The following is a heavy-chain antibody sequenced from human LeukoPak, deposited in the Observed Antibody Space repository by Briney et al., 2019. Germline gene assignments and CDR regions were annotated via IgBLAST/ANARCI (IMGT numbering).Heavy chain of an antibody. CDR1: GFTFSSYW. V-gene: IGHV3-7*03. D-gene: IGHD3-16*01. Sequence: GGSLRLSCAASGFTFSSYWMNWARQAPGKGLEWVASINPSESVKYYVNSVKGRFTISRDNAKNSLYLQMSNLRAEDTAVYFCARGGGLDVWGQGATVTVSS. CDR3: ARGGGLDV. J-gene: IGHJ6*02. CDR2: INPSESVK.